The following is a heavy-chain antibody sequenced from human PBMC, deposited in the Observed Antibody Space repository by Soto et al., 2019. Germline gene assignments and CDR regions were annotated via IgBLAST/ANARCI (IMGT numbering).Heavy chain of an antibody. Sequence: SGPTLVNPTQTLTLTCTFSGFSLTTRPVGVGWIRQSPGKALEWLAFAYWDDDNRYSPSLRSRLTVTKDTSKNQVVLTMTNMDPVDTATYYCAHRRHNGDWNGGYFDYWGQGTLVTVSS. V-gene: IGHV2-5*02. CDR1: GFSLTTRPVG. CDR3: AHRRHNGDWNGGYFDY. CDR2: AYWDDDN. J-gene: IGHJ4*02. D-gene: IGHD2-21*02.